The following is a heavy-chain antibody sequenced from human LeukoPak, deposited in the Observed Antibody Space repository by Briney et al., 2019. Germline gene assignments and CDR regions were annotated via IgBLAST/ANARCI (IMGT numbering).Heavy chain of an antibody. CDR3: ARASYNPSTFDI. J-gene: IGHJ3*02. Sequence: PSETLSLTCIVSGGSITSYYWSWIRQPPGKGLEWIGYISYSGSTNYNPSLKSRVTISIDTSKKHFSLKLNSVTTADTAVYYCARASYNPSTFDIWGQGTMVTVSS. CDR2: ISYSGST. V-gene: IGHV4-59*01. CDR1: GGSITSYY. D-gene: IGHD5-24*01.